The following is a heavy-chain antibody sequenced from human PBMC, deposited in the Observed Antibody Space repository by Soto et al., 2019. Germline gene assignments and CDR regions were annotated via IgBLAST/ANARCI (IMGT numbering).Heavy chain of an antibody. D-gene: IGHD2-15*01. CDR2: ISGSGDNI. CDR3: ARGACITCYYDELFDT. V-gene: IGHV3-11*01. J-gene: IGHJ5*02. CDR1: GFSFSDYY. Sequence: QVQLVESGGGLVKPGGSLRVSCAASGFSFSDYYMTWIRQAPGKGLEWVSYISGSGDNIHYADSVKGRFTISRDNAKNSLYLQMDSLRVEYTAVYYCARGACITCYYDELFDTLGQGTLVTVSS.